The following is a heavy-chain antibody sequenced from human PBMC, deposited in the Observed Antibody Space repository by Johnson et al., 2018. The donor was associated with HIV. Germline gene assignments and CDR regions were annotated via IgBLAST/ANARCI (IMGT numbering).Heavy chain of an antibody. CDR3: AKSISSSADDAFDI. V-gene: IGHV3-74*03. CDR1: GFAFRTYW. J-gene: IGHJ3*02. Sequence: VQLVESGGGLVQPGGSLRLSCAASGFAFRTYWMVWVRQVPGKRPVWVARIYNDGSRTTYADSVRGRFTISRDNAKNSLYLQMNSLRAEDTALYYCAKSISSSADDAFDIWGQGTMVTVSS. CDR2: IYNDGSRT. D-gene: IGHD6-13*01.